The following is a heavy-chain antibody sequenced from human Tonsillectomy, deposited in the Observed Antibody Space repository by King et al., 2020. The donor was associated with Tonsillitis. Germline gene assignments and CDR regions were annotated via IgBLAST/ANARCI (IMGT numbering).Heavy chain of an antibody. Sequence: VQLVESGGGLVQPGRSLRLSCATSGFTFDDYTLHWVRQAPGKGLEWVSGINWNSESIAYADSVKGRFTISRDNAKNSLYLQMTSLRSEDTAFYYCVRGFCSGGSCYIWYFDLWGRGTLVTVSS. J-gene: IGHJ2*01. CDR1: GFTFDDYT. CDR2: INWNSESI. V-gene: IGHV3-9*01. D-gene: IGHD2-15*01. CDR3: VRGFCSGGSCYIWYFDL.